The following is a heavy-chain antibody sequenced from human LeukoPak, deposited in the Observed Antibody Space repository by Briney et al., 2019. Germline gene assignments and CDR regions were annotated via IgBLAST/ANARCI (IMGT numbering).Heavy chain of an antibody. CDR1: GFSFSRYA. Sequence: GRSRRLSCAASGFSFSRYAMHWVRQAPGKGLEWVAVISYDETNKYYADSVKGRFTISRGNSQNILYLQMNSLRAEDTAVYYCARGDHIIMIRGQDFWGQGTLVTVSS. CDR2: ISYDETNK. V-gene: IGHV3-30-3*01. CDR3: ARGDHIIMIRGQDF. J-gene: IGHJ4*02. D-gene: IGHD3-10*01.